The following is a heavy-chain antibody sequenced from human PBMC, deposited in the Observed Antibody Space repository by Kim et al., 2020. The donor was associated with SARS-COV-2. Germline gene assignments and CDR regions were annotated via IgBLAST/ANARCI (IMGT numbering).Heavy chain of an antibody. V-gene: IGHV3-33*01. CDR2: K. Sequence: KDDADSVKGRFNISRDDSTQTRNLQMNSLRAEDRAVYYCARNSDYLWFVSWGQGTLVTVSS. J-gene: IGHJ5*01. D-gene: IGHD3-10*01. CDR3: ARNSDYLWFVS.